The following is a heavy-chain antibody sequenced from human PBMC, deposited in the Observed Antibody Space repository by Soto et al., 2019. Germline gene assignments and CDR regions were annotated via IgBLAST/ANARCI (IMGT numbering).Heavy chain of an antibody. D-gene: IGHD6-19*01. CDR1: GFSLSTTGMG. V-gene: IGHV2-5*02. J-gene: IGHJ4*02. Sequence: QITLRESGPPLVKPTQTLTLTCTFSGFSLSTTGMGVGWVRHPPGKALEWLALIYWDDGKRYSPSLNNRLTITKDTSKNQVVLTMTNMDPVDTATYYCAHRISGWPVFRDWGQGTLVTVSS. CDR2: IYWDDGK. CDR3: AHRISGWPVFRD.